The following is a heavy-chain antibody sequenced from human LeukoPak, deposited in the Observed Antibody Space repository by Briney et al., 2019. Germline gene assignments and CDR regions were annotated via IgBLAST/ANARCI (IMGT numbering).Heavy chain of an antibody. Sequence: GGSLRLSCAASGFTFSGSAMHWVRQASGKGLEWVGRIRSKANSYATAYAASVKGRFTISRDDSKNTAYLQMNSLKTEDTAVYYCTRPPSRPYCSSTSCYSDDYWGQETLVTVSS. CDR2: IRSKANSYAT. CDR3: TRPPSRPYCSSTSCYSDDY. J-gene: IGHJ4*02. CDR1: GFTFSGSA. V-gene: IGHV3-73*01. D-gene: IGHD2-2*01.